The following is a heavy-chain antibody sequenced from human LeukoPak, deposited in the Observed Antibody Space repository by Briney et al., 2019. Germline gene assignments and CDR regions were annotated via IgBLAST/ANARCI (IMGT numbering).Heavy chain of an antibody. V-gene: IGHV4-39*01. CDR3: ARVGAPPRRYFDL. CDR1: GGSISSYH. CDR2: IYYSGST. Sequence: SETLSLTCTVSGGSISSYHWSWIRQPPGKGLEWIGSIYYSGSTYYNPSLKSRVTISVDTSKNQFSLKLSSVTAADTAVYYCARVGAPPRRYFDLWGRGTLVTVSS. J-gene: IGHJ2*01. D-gene: IGHD1-26*01.